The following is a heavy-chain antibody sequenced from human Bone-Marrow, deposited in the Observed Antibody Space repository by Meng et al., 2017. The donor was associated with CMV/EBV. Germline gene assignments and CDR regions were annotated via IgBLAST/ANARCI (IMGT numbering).Heavy chain of an antibody. CDR2: ISSGSGTI. J-gene: IGHJ4*02. CDR3: ARASQYNWNPLPIDY. D-gene: IGHD1-20*01. V-gene: IGHV3-48*04. Sequence: GESLKISCEASGFPFNTYSMNWVRQTPGKGLEWVSYISSGSGTIYYADSVKGRFTISRDNAKNSLYLQMNSLRAEDTAVYYCARASQYNWNPLPIDYWGQGTLVTVSS. CDR1: GFPFNTYS.